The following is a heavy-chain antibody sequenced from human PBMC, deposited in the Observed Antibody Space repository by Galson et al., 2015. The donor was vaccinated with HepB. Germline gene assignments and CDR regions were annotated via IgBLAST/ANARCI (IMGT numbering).Heavy chain of an antibody. D-gene: IGHD4/OR15-4a*01. Sequence: SCKASGYAFTTNGISWVRQAPGQGLEWMGWISANSGNTKYAQNLQGRVTLTRDTSTSTAYLELRSLRSDDTAAYYCARDRDYRFDYWGQGTTVTVSS. CDR3: ARDRDYRFDY. CDR1: GYAFTTNG. J-gene: IGHJ4*03. V-gene: IGHV1-18*04. CDR2: ISANSGNT.